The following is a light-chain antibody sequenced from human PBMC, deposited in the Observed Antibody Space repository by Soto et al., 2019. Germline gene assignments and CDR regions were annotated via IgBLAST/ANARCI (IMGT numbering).Light chain of an antibody. CDR3: GSWDSSLSDYV. Sequence: QAVLTQPRSVCAAPGQEVTISCSGSSSNIGGNSVSWYQQLPGTAPKLLIYDDNKRPSGIPDRFSGSKSGTSATLGITGFQTGDEADYYCGSWDSSLSDYVFGTGTKVTVL. J-gene: IGLJ1*01. CDR2: DDN. CDR1: SSNIGGNS. V-gene: IGLV1-51*01.